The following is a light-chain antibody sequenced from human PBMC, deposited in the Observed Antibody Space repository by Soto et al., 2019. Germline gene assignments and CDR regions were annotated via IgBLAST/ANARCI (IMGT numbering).Light chain of an antibody. Sequence: QPVLTQPPSASGTPGQRVTISCFGSSSNIGSNLVTWYQQLPGTAPKLLMYNNNQRPSGVPDRFSGSKSGTSASLAVSGLQSEDEADYYCAALDNSLNGVVFGGGTKLTVL. V-gene: IGLV1-44*01. CDR3: AALDNSLNGVV. J-gene: IGLJ2*01. CDR2: NNN. CDR1: SSNIGSNL.